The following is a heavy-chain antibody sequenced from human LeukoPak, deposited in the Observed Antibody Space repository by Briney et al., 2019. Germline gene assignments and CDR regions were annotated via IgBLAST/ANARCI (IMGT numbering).Heavy chain of an antibody. CDR3: ARQRTGSASRGGYAFDI. CDR2: IYYSGST. J-gene: IGHJ3*02. CDR1: GGSISDNAYY. D-gene: IGHD7-27*01. V-gene: IGHV4-39*01. Sequence: KPSETLSLTCTDSGGSISDNAYYWAWIRQPPGKGLEWIGSIYYSGSTNYNPSLKNRVTMSVDTSKNQFSLKLSSVTAADTAVYNCARQRTGSASRGGYAFDIWGQGTMVTVSS.